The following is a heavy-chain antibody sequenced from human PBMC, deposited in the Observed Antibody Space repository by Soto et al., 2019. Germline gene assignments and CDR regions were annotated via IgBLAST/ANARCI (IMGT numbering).Heavy chain of an antibody. J-gene: IGHJ4*02. V-gene: IGHV3-9*01. Sequence: GGSLRLSCAASGFTFDDYAMHWVRQAPGKGLEWVSGISWNSGSIGYADSVKGRFTISRDNAKNSLYLQMNSLRAEDTALYYCAKDHSSSWFYYFDYWGQGTLVTVSS. D-gene: IGHD6-13*01. CDR1: GFTFDDYA. CDR3: AKDHSSSWFYYFDY. CDR2: ISWNSGSI.